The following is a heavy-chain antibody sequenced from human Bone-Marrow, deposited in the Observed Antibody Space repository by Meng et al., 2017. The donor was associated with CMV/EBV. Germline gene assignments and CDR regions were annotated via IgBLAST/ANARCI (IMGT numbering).Heavy chain of an antibody. Sequence: SVKVSCKASGYTFTSYDISWVRQAPGQGLEWMGGIVPIFGTANYAQKFQGRVTITTDESTSTAYMELSSLRSEDTAVYYCARGGSLDAFDIWGQGTMVTVSS. CDR3: ARGGSLDAFDI. J-gene: IGHJ3*02. D-gene: IGHD1-26*01. CDR2: IVPIFGTA. CDR1: GYTFTSYD. V-gene: IGHV1-69*05.